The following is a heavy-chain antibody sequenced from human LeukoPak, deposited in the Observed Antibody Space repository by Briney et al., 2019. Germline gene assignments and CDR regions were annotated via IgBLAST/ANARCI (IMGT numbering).Heavy chain of an antibody. D-gene: IGHD3-22*01. CDR2: ISRNSGST. V-gene: IGHV3-9*01. CDR3: EKGCVVRDPPNYYYYGMDV. J-gene: IGHJ6*01. CDR1: GFTFGNYA. Sequence: GRSLRLSCAASGFTFGNYAMHWVRQAPGKGLEWVSGISRNSGSTGYADSVKGRFTISRDNAKNSLYLQMNSLRAEDTAFYYCEKGCVVRDPPNYYYYGMDVWGQGTTDTVFS.